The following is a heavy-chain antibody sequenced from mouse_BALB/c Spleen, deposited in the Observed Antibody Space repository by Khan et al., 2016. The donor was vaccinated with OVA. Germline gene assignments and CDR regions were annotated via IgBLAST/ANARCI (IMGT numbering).Heavy chain of an antibody. CDR2: IYPGSGST. J-gene: IGHJ3*01. D-gene: IGHD2-12*01. Sequence: LQQSGSELVRPGASVKLSCKASGYTFTSYWMHWVTQRPGQGLEWIGYIYPGSGSTNYDEKFKSKATLTVDTSSSTAYMPHRSLTSADSEVYYCTRWSYGFADWGQGTLVTVSA. CDR3: TRWSYGFAD. CDR1: GYTFTSYW. V-gene: IGHV1S22*01.